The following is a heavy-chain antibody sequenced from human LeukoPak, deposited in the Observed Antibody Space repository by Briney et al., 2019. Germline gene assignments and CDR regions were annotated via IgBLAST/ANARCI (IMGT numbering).Heavy chain of an antibody. CDR2: INSDGKIT. CDR3: AREGLRYYYDSSGYYAFDY. V-gene: IGHV3-74*01. J-gene: IGHJ4*02. Sequence: GGSLRLSCAASGFTLTTYWMHWVRQAPGKGLVWVSRINSDGKITTYADSVKGRLTISGDYAKNTLYLQMNSLRAEDTAVYYCAREGLRYYYDSSGYYAFDYWGQGTLVTVSS. D-gene: IGHD3-22*01. CDR1: GFTLTTYW.